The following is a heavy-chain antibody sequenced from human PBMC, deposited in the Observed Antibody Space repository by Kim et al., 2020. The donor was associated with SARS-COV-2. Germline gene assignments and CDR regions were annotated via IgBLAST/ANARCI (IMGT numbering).Heavy chain of an antibody. Sequence: SGSTYYTPSLKSRVTISVDRSKNQFSLKLSSVTAADTAVYYCAGGYDLDYWGQGTLVTVSS. V-gene: IGHV4-30-2*01. D-gene: IGHD5-12*01. CDR2: SGST. CDR3: AGGYDLDY. J-gene: IGHJ4*02.